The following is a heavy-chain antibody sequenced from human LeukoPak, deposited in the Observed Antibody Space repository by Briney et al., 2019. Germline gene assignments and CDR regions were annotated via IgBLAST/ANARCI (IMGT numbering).Heavy chain of an antibody. CDR2: IKSKADGETI. J-gene: IGHJ4*02. D-gene: IGHD1-20*01. CDR3: STLTSRGLSDS. Sequence: GGSLRLSCAASGFTFTNAWMNWVRQAPGKGLEWVGRIKSKADGETIDYAAPVKGRFTFSRDDSKNMLYLQMNSLKGEDTAVYYCSTLTSRGLSDSWGQGTLVTVSS. CDR1: GFTFTNAW. V-gene: IGHV3-15*07.